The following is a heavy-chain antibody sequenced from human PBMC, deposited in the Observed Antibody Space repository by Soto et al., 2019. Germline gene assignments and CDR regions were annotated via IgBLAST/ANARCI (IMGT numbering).Heavy chain of an antibody. V-gene: IGHV1-8*01. CDR2: MNPNSGNT. CDR3: ARWDCTNGVCYFDY. CDR1: GYTFTSYD. J-gene: IGHJ4*02. D-gene: IGHD2-8*01. Sequence: ASVKVSCKASGYTFTSYDINWVRQATGQGLEWMGWMNPNSGNTGYAQKFQGRVTMTRNTSISTAYMELSSLRSEDTAVYYCARWDCTNGVCYFDYWGQGTLVTVSS.